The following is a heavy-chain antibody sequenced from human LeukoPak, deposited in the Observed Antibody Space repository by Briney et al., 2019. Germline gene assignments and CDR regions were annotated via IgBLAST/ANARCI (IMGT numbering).Heavy chain of an antibody. J-gene: IGHJ4*02. Sequence: GASVKVSCKASGYTFTSYGISWVRQAPGQGLEWVGWISAYNGNTNYAQKLQGRVTMTTDTSTSTAYMELRSLRSDDTAVYYCARSREAYYYDSSGYYELDYWGQGTLVTVPS. D-gene: IGHD3-22*01. V-gene: IGHV1-18*01. CDR1: GYTFTSYG. CDR2: ISAYNGNT. CDR3: ARSREAYYYDSSGYYELDY.